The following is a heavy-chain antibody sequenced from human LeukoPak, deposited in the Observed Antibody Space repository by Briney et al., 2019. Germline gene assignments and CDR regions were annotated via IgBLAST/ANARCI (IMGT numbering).Heavy chain of an antibody. CDR2: INHSGST. Sequence: SETLSLTCAVYGGSFSGYYWSWIRQPPGKEQEWIGEINHSGSTNYNPSLKSRVTISVDTSKNQFSLKLSSVTAADTAVYYCATRRGYFDYWGQGTLVTVSS. D-gene: IGHD3-10*01. V-gene: IGHV4-34*01. J-gene: IGHJ4*02. CDR1: GGSFSGYY. CDR3: ATRRGYFDY.